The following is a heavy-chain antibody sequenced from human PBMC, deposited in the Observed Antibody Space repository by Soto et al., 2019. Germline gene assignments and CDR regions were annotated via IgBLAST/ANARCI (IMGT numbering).Heavy chain of an antibody. J-gene: IGHJ4*02. CDR1: GGSISSGGYS. Sequence: SETLSLTCAVSGGSISSGGYSWSWIRQPPGKGLEWIGYIYHSGSTYYNPSLKSRVTISVDRSKNQFSLKLSSVTAADTAVYYCALYDSSGSFDYWGQGTLVTVSS. D-gene: IGHD3-22*01. V-gene: IGHV4-30-2*01. CDR3: ALYDSSGSFDY. CDR2: IYHSGST.